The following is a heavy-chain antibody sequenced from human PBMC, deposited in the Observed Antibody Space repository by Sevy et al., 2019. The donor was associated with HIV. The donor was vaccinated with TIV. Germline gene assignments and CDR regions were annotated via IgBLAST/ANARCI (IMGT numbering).Heavy chain of an antibody. D-gene: IGHD3-16*01. V-gene: IGHV3-30*03. J-gene: IGHJ6*03. CDR2: ISYDGRGK. CDR1: GFTFSSYD. Sequence: GGSLRLSCAASGFTFSSYDMHWVRQAPGKGLEWVAVISYDGRGKHYADSVKGRFTISRDNAKNTLYLQMNGLRVEDSAVFYCAAVALTFGGDPYENHHFMDVWGRGTRVTVSS. CDR3: AAVALTFGGDPYENHHFMDV.